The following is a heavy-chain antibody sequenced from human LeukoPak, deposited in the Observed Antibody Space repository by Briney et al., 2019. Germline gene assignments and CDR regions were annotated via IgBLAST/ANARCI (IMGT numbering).Heavy chain of an antibody. Sequence: PSETLSLTCAVYGGSFSGYYWSWIRQPPGKGLEWIGEINHSGSTNYNPSLQSRVTISVATSKNQFSLKLSSVTAADTAVYYCARGPARDWFDPWGQGTLVTVSS. J-gene: IGHJ5*02. CDR2: INHSGST. CDR1: GGSFSGYY. CDR3: ARGPARDWFDP. V-gene: IGHV4-34*01.